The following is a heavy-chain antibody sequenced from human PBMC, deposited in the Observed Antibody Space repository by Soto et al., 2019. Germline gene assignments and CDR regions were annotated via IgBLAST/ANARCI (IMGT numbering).Heavy chain of an antibody. CDR1: GFTFSTYA. CDR3: ATAPGTKGKYYFDY. D-gene: IGHD1-7*01. J-gene: IGHJ4*02. V-gene: IGHV3-23*01. CDR2: ISGSGGST. Sequence: GGSLRLSCAASGFTFSTYAMSWVRQAPGKGLEWVSGISGSGGSTYYADSVKGRFTISRDSSKSTLFLQMNSLRAEDTALYYCATAPGTKGKYYFDYWGQGALVTVSS.